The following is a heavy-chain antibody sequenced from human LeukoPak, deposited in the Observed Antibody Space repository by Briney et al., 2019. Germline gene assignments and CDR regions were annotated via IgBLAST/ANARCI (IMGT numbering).Heavy chain of an antibody. Sequence: GGSLRLSCAASGFTFSSYAMSWVRQAPGKGLEWVSAISGSGGSTYYADSGKGRFTISRDNSKNTLYLQMNSLRAEDTAVYYCAKSAVASYYYDSSGYYYFDYWGQGTLVTVSS. V-gene: IGHV3-23*01. CDR2: ISGSGGST. CDR3: AKSAVASYYYDSSGYYYFDY. CDR1: GFTFSSYA. D-gene: IGHD3-22*01. J-gene: IGHJ4*02.